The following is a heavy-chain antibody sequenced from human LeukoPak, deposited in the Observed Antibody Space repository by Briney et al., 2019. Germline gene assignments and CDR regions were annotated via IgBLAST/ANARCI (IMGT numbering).Heavy chain of an antibody. J-gene: IGHJ5*02. CDR3: ARHDGVWEWFGGHGFDP. D-gene: IGHD3-10*01. V-gene: IGHV4-59*08. Sequence: SETLSLTCTVSGGSISSYYWSWIRQPPGKGLEWIGYIYYSGSTNYNPSLKSRVTISVDTSKNQFSLKLSSVTAADTAVYYCARHDGVWEWFGGHGFDPWGQGTLVTVSS. CDR2: IYYSGST. CDR1: GGSISSYY.